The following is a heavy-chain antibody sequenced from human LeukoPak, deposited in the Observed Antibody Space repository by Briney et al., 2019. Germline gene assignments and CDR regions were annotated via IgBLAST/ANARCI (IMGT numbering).Heavy chain of an antibody. Sequence: SETLSLTCTVSGGSISSYYWSWIRQPPGKGLEWIGYIYYSGSTNYNPSLKSRVTISVDTSKSQFSLKLSSVTAADTAVYYCARSRRWFDPWGQGTLVTVSS. CDR1: GGSISSYY. CDR3: ARSRRWFDP. J-gene: IGHJ5*02. CDR2: IYYSGST. V-gene: IGHV4-59*01.